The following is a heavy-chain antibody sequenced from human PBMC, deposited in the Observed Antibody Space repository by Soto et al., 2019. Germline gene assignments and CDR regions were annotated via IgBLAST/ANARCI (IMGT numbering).Heavy chain of an antibody. J-gene: IGHJ3*02. CDR3: ARSNRDGYRHSGAFDI. CDR2: MYHSGST. Sequence: PSETLSLTCAVYGGSFSGYYWTWIRQPPGTGLEWIGEMYHSGSTNHNPSLKSRVTISVDKSKNQFSLKLSSVTAADTAVYYCARSNRDGYRHSGAFDIWGQGTMVTVSS. CDR1: GGSFSGYY. D-gene: IGHD5-12*01. V-gene: IGHV4-34*01.